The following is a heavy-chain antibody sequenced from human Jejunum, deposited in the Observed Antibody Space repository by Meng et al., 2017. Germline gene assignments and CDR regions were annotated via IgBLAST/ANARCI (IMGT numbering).Heavy chain of an antibody. J-gene: IGHJ4*02. Sequence: SLNTYCASSAFTFRNYAMHWVRQAPGKGLEWVALMSRYGSRKYYTDSVKGRFTITRDNPNKMLHLQMNSLRTEDTALDYCAGGRGSGGSGHFDYWGQGTLVTVSS. V-gene: IGHV3-30*04. CDR1: AFTFRNYA. CDR2: MSRYGSRK. CDR3: AGGRGSGGSGHFDY. D-gene: IGHD2-15*01.